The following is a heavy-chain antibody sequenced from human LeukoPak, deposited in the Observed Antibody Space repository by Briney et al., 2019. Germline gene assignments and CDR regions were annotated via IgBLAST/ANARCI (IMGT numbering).Heavy chain of an antibody. CDR2: ISAYNGNT. CDR3: ARAIPAAMRNYYYYYGMDV. J-gene: IGHJ6*02. D-gene: IGHD2-2*01. Sequence: GASVKVSCKASGYTFTSYGISWVRQAPGQGLEWMGWISAYNGNTNYAQKLQDRVTMTTDTSTSTAYMELRSLRSDDTAVYYCARAIPAAMRNYYYYYGMDVWGQGTTVTVSS. CDR1: GYTFTSYG. V-gene: IGHV1-18*01.